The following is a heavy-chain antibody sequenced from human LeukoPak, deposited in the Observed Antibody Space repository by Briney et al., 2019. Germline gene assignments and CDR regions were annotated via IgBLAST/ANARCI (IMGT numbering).Heavy chain of an antibody. CDR1: GFTFSSYA. CDR3: ATTYSSGWSPAVYYFDY. V-gene: IGHV3-23*01. J-gene: IGHJ4*02. D-gene: IGHD6-19*01. CDR2: ISGSGGST. Sequence: GGSLRLSCAASGFTFSSYAMSWVRQAPGKGLDWVSAISGSGGSTYYADSVKGRFTISRDNSKNTLYLQMNSLRAEDTAVYYCATTYSSGWSPAVYYFDYWGQGTLVTVSS.